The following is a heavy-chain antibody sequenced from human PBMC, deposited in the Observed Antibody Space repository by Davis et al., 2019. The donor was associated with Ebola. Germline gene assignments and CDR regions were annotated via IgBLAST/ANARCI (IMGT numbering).Heavy chain of an antibody. CDR3: ARDLRSYRLNWFDP. J-gene: IGHJ5*02. Sequence: MPGGSLRLSCTVSGGSISSSSYYWGWIRQPPGKGLEWIGSIYYSGSTNYNPSLKSRVTISVDTSKNQFSLKLSSVTAADTAVYYCARDLRSYRLNWFDPWGQGTLVTVSS. CDR1: GGSISSSSYY. CDR2: IYYSGST. D-gene: IGHD3-16*02. V-gene: IGHV4-39*07.